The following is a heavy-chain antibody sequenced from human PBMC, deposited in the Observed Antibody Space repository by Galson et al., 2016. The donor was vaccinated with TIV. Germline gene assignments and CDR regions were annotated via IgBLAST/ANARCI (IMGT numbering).Heavy chain of an antibody. D-gene: IGHD2-21*01. CDR1: GYSFTSYG. V-gene: IGHV1-18*01. CDR2: ISGYNENT. J-gene: IGHJ6*02. CDR3: ARDPTSLPRVVSHYYYYGMEV. Sequence: SVKVSSKASGYSFTSYGVSWVRQAPGQGLEWMGWISGYNENTYYTQNFKGRVTMTTDTSTSTAYLELRSMRSDDTAVYYCARDPTSLPRVVSHYYYYGMEVWGQGTTVTVS.